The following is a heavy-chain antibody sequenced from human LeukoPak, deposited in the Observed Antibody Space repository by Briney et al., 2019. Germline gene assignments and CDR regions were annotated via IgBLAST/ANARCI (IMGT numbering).Heavy chain of an antibody. Sequence: GGSLRLSCAASGFTVSSNYMSWVRQAPGKGLEGVSVIYSGGSTYYADSVKGRFTISRDNSKNTLYIQMNSLRAEDTAVYYCARGTVYGSGSNWGQGPLVTVSS. CDR2: IYSGGST. CDR3: ARGTVYGSGSN. D-gene: IGHD3-10*01. CDR1: GFTVSSNY. J-gene: IGHJ4*02. V-gene: IGHV3-66*01.